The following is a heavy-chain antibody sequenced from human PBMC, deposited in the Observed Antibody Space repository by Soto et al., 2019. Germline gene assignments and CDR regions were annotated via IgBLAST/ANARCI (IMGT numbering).Heavy chain of an antibody. D-gene: IGHD4-17*01. CDR2: IYPDDSDT. CDR1: GYTFTSYW. J-gene: IGHJ6*02. V-gene: IGHV5-51*01. CDR3: ARQGSNGGMYFYGMVV. Sequence: PWESLKISCRGSGYTFTSYWIAWVRQRPGKGLEWLGIIYPDDSDTRYSPSFQGQVTISADKSINTAYLQWSSLKASDTATYYCARQGSNGGMYFYGMVVWGQGTTVTVSS.